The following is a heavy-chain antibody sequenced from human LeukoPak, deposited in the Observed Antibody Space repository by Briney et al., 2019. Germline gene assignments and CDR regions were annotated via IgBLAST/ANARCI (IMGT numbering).Heavy chain of an antibody. CDR1: GGSISSGAYY. CDR2: IYYSGST. D-gene: IGHD1-1*01. J-gene: IGHJ4*02. Sequence: PSETMSLTCTVSGGSISSGAYYWSWIRQPPWKGLEGIGYIYYSGSTYYNPSLKSRVTISVDTSKNEFCLKQSSVTAADTAVYYCASRYNWNDAGAFDYWGQGTLVTVSS. CDR3: ASRYNWNDAGAFDY. V-gene: IGHV4-30-4*08.